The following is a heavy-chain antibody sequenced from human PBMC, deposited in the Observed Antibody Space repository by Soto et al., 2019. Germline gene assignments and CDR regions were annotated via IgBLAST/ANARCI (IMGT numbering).Heavy chain of an antibody. CDR2: ISSSGSTI. J-gene: IGHJ2*01. Sequence: EVQLVESGRGLVQPGGSLRLSCAASGFTFSSYEMNWVRQAPGKGLEWVSYISSSGSTIYYADSVKGRFTISRDNAKNSLYLQMNSLRAEDTAVYYCAREGYYDSSGYPRYFDLWGRGTLVTVSS. CDR3: AREGYYDSSGYPRYFDL. V-gene: IGHV3-48*03. D-gene: IGHD3-22*01. CDR1: GFTFSSYE.